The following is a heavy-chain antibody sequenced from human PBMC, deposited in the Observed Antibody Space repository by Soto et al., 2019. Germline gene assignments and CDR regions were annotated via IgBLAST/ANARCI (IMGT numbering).Heavy chain of an antibody. Sequence: QVQLQESGPGLVKPSQTLSLTCTVSGGSISSGGYYWSWIRQHPGKGLEWIGYMYHSGSTYYNPSPKSRLTISVXTXKXXFSLKLSSVTAADPAVYYCARDFTDSSGPTLGMDVWGQGTTVTVSS. CDR3: ARDFTDSSGPTLGMDV. D-gene: IGHD6-19*01. CDR2: MYHSGST. V-gene: IGHV4-31*03. CDR1: GGSISSGGYY. J-gene: IGHJ6*02.